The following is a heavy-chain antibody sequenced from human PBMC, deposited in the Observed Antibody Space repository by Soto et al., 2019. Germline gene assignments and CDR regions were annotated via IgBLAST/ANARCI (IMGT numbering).Heavy chain of an antibody. CDR2: IYHSGST. CDR1: GGSISSSNW. Sequence: QVQLQESGPGLVKPSGTLSLTCAVSGGSISSSNWWSWVRQPPGKGLEWIGEIYHSGSTNYNPSLKTRVTISVDKSNNQFSLKLSSVTAADTAVYYCARDLGSSWYRGDASFDIWGQGTMVTVSS. J-gene: IGHJ3*02. CDR3: ARDLGSSWYRGDASFDI. V-gene: IGHV4-4*02. D-gene: IGHD6-13*01.